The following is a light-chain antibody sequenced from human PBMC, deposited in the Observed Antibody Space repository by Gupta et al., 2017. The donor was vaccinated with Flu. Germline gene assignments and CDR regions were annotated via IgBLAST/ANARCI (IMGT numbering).Light chain of an antibody. V-gene: IGLV1-40*01. J-gene: IGLJ1*01. CDR1: SSNIGAGYE. CDR3: QSYDSSLSGYV. Sequence: QSVLTQPPSVSGAPGQRVTISCTGSSSNIGAGYELHWYQQLPGTAPKLLIYGNINRPSGVADRFSGSKSGTSASLAIAGLQAEDEADYFCQSYDSSLSGYVFGTGTKLTVL. CDR2: GNI.